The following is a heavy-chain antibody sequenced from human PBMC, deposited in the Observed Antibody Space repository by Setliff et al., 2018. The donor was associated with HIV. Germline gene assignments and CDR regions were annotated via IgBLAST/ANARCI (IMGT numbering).Heavy chain of an antibody. V-gene: IGHV3-30*15. Sequence: QPGGSLRLSCEASGFTFGIYSMHWVRQAPGRGLEWMAVFSADEDIEYYADSVRERFTIFRDSSKNTLYLQMSSLRADDTAVYYCARSPYGGNPYLFDFWGQGTLVTVSS. CDR1: GFTFGIYS. CDR3: ARSPYGGNPYLFDF. D-gene: IGHD4-17*01. CDR2: FSADEDIE. J-gene: IGHJ4*02.